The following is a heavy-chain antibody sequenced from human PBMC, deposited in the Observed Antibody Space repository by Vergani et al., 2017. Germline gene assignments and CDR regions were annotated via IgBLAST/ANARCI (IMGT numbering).Heavy chain of an antibody. Sequence: QLQLQESGPGLVKPSETLSLTCTVSGGSISSSSYYWGWIRQPPGKGLEWIGYIYYSGSTNYNPSLKSRVTISVDTSKNQFSRKLSSVTAADTAVYYCARDRGPYSSGWYRFDYWGQGTLVTVSS. J-gene: IGHJ4*02. CDR1: GGSISSSSYY. D-gene: IGHD6-19*01. V-gene: IGHV4-61*05. CDR2: IYYSGST. CDR3: ARDRGPYSSGWYRFDY.